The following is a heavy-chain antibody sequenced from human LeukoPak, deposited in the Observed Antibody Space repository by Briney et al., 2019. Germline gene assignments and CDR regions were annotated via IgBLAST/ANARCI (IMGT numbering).Heavy chain of an antibody. CDR3: AKDLEIAAAGTLLDY. D-gene: IGHD6-13*01. CDR2: ISYDGSNK. CDR1: GFTFSSYG. Sequence: GGSLRLSCAASGFTFSSYGMHWVRQAPGKGLEWLAVISYDGSNKYYADSVKGRFTISRDNSKNTLYLQMNSLRAEDTAVYYCAKDLEIAAAGTLLDYWGQGTLVTVSS. V-gene: IGHV3-30*18. J-gene: IGHJ4*02.